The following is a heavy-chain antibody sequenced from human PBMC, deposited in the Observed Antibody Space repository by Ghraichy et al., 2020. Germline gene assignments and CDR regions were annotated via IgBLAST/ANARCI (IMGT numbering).Heavy chain of an antibody. Sequence: GGSLRLSCAASGFTFSSYWMSWVRQAPGKGLEWVANIKQDGSENYYVDSVKGRFTISRDNAKNLLYLQMNSLRAEDTAVYYCAREQTVTTIVVVVYGMDVWGQGTTVTVSS. CDR3: AREQTVTTIVVVVYGMDV. CDR1: GFTFSSYW. J-gene: IGHJ6*02. V-gene: IGHV3-7*01. D-gene: IGHD3-22*01. CDR2: IKQDGSEN.